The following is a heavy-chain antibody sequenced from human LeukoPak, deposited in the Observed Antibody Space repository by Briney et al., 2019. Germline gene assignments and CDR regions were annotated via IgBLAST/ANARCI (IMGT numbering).Heavy chain of an antibody. Sequence: VASVKVSCKSSGYTFTVYYMHWGRQAPGQGLEWMGWINPNSGGTNYAQKFQGRVTMTRDTSISTAYMELSRLRSDATAVYYCARDRSSSSLHWFAPWGQGTLVTVSS. D-gene: IGHD6-6*01. V-gene: IGHV1-2*02. CDR1: GYTFTVYY. CDR3: ARDRSSSSLHWFAP. J-gene: IGHJ5*02. CDR2: INPNSGGT.